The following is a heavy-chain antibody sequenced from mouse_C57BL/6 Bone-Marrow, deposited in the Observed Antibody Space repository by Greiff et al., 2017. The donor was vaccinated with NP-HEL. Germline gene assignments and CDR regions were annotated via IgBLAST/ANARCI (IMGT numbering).Heavy chain of an antibody. V-gene: IGHV1-59*01. D-gene: IGHD2-10*01. CDR1: GYTFTSYW. J-gene: IGHJ2*01. CDR3: ARRAYFGIPVSFDD. CDR2: IDPSDSYT. Sequence: VQLQQPGAELVRPGTSVKLSCKASGYTFTSYWMHWVKQRPGQGLEWIGVIDPSDSYTNYHQKFKGKATLTVDTSSSTAYMQLSSLTSVDSAVYDGARRAYFGIPVSFDDWGQGTTVTVAS.